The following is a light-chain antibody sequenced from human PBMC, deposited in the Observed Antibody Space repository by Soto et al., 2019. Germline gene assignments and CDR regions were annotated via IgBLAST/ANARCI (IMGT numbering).Light chain of an antibody. J-gene: IGLJ3*02. CDR1: SSNIGSNY. V-gene: IGLV1-47*02. CDR2: AND. CDR3: AAWDDSLGGSWV. Sequence: QSVLTQPPSASGAPGQRVIISCSGRSSNIGSNYVYWFQHLPGTAPKLLIYANDQRPSGVPDRVSGSTSGPSASLAISGRRSEDEADYYCAAWDDSLGGSWVFGGWTKVTVL.